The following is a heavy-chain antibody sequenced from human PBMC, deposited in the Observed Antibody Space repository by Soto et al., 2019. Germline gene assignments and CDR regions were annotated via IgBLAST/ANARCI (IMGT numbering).Heavy chain of an antibody. CDR2: ISPMFGAA. V-gene: IGHV1-69*19. CDR1: GGTFNTYA. Sequence: QVQLVQSGAEMKKPGSSVKVSCQSSGGTFNTYAMYWVRQAPGQGPEWMGDISPMFGAANYAPKFQGRVTITADESTATSYMQLSSLTSEDTALYFCAREVQVHTPAFVYWGQGTLVTVSS. J-gene: IGHJ4*02. CDR3: AREVQVHTPAFVY. D-gene: IGHD3-10*01.